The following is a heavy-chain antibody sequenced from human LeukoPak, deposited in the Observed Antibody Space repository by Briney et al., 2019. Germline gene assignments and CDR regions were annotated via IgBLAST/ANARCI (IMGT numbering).Heavy chain of an antibody. J-gene: IGHJ5*02. CDR1: GYTFTSYG. Sequence: GASVKVSCKASGYTFTSYGISWVRQAPGQGLEWMGWISAYNGNTNYAQKLQGRVTMTTDTSTSTAYMELRSLRSDDTAVYYCARDPGYYDSRSWFDPWGQGTLVTVSS. V-gene: IGHV1-18*01. CDR3: ARDPGYYDSRSWFDP. D-gene: IGHD3-22*01. CDR2: ISAYNGNT.